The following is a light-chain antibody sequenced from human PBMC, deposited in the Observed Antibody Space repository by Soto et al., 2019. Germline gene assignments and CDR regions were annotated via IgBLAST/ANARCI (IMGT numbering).Light chain of an antibody. CDR3: QQFNTYPLT. V-gene: IGKV1-9*01. CDR2: AAS. Sequence: DIQLTQSRSFLSASVGDRVTITCRASQGINDYLAWYQQKPGKAPKLLIYAASTLQSEVPSRFSGSASGTELTLTISSLQPEDFATYYCQQFNTYPLTFGGGTKVEVK. J-gene: IGKJ4*01. CDR1: QGINDY.